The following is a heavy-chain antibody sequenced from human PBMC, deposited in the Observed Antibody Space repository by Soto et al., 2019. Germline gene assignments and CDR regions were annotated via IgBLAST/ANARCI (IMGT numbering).Heavy chain of an antibody. CDR2: IYYSGST. Sequence: KASETLSLTCTVSGGSISNYHWSWIRQPPGKGLEWIGSIYYSGSTKYNPLLKSRVSISVDTSKNQFSLKLTSVTAADTAVFYCARADSYGLWRFDYWGQGTLVTVSS. D-gene: IGHD5-18*01. CDR1: GGSISNYH. CDR3: ARADSYGLWRFDY. J-gene: IGHJ4*02. V-gene: IGHV4-59*01.